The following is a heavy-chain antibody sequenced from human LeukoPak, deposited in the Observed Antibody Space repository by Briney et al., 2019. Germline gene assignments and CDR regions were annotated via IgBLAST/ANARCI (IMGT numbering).Heavy chain of an antibody. Sequence: PGRSLRLSCAVSGFTFSNYGMHWVRQAPGKGLEWVAVIWYDGSNKYYADSVKGRITISRDNSKNTLYLQMNSLRAEDTAVYYCARSLREWGQGTLVTVSS. CDR3: ARSLRE. V-gene: IGHV3-33*01. D-gene: IGHD1-26*01. CDR2: IWYDGSNK. CDR1: GFTFSNYG. J-gene: IGHJ4*02.